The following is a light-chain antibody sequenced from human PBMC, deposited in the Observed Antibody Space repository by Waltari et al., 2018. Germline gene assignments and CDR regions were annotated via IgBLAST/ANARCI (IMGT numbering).Light chain of an antibody. V-gene: IGLV2-23*01. CDR1: SSDVGSYNI. J-gene: IGLJ3*02. CDR2: EDT. CDR3: SSYGSINTWL. Sequence: QSALTQAASVSGSPGQSITISCTGTSSDVGSYNIVSWYQQNPGKAPKLIMSEDTKRPSGVSNRFPGSKSGNTASLTISGLQAEDEADYFCSSYGSINTWLFGGGTKLTVL.